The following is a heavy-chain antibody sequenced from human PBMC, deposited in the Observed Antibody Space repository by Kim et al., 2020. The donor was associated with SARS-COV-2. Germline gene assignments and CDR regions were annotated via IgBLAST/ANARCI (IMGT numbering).Heavy chain of an antibody. CDR2: ISGSGGST. D-gene: IGHD3-10*01. Sequence: GGSLRLSCAASGFTFSSYAMSWVRQAPGKGLEWVSAISGSGGSTYYADSVKGRFTISRDNSKNTLYLQMNSLRAEDTAVYYCAKHGNYYGSGSYAHYYFDYWGQGTLVTVSS. V-gene: IGHV3-23*01. J-gene: IGHJ4*02. CDR3: AKHGNYYGSGSYAHYYFDY. CDR1: GFTFSSYA.